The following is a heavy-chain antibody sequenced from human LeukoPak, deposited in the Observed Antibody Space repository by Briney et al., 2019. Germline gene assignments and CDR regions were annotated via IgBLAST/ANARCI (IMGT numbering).Heavy chain of an antibody. CDR3: AKDAYYGDYFDY. J-gene: IGHJ4*02. Sequence: GGSLRLSCAASGFIVSSNYMSWVRQAPGKGLEWVSVIYIGGSTYYADSVKGRFTISRDNSKNTLYLQMNSLRAEDTAVYYCAKDAYYGDYFDYWGQGTLVTVSS. CDR2: IYIGGST. V-gene: IGHV3-53*01. CDR1: GFIVSSNY. D-gene: IGHD4-17*01.